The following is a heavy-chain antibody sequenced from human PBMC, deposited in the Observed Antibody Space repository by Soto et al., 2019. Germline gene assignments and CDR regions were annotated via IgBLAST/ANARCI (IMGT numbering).Heavy chain of an antibody. J-gene: IGHJ4*02. V-gene: IGHV3-15*07. Sequence: SGGSLRLSCAASGVTFSNLWMNWVRQAPGKGPEWVGRVKSGGATDYAAPVKGRFTISRDDSKNMVFLQMDSLKAEDTALYYCTTRVITTNDYWGQGTLVTVSS. D-gene: IGHD3-22*01. CDR2: VKSGGAT. CDR3: TTRVITTNDY. CDR1: GVTFSNLW.